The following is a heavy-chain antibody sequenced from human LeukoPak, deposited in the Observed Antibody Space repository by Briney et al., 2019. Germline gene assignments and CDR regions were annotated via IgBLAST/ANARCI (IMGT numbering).Heavy chain of an antibody. V-gene: IGHV4-39*07. CDR3: ARGGRDYYDSSGYESRYDY. CDR1: GGSINSSSYY. Sequence: SETLSLTCAVSGGSINSSSYYWGWIRQPPGKGLEWIGSIYYGGSTYYNPSLKSRVTISVDMSKNQFSLKLSSVTAADTAVYYCARGGRDYYDSSGYESRYDYWGQGTLVTVSS. J-gene: IGHJ4*02. D-gene: IGHD3-22*01. CDR2: IYYGGST.